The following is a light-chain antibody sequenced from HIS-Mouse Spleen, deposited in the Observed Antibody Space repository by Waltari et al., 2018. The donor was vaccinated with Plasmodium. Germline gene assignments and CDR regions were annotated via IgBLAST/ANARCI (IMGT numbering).Light chain of an antibody. V-gene: IGKV3-20*01. CDR2: GAS. J-gene: IGKJ1*01. Sequence: ELVLTQSPGTLSLSPGERATLSCRASQSVSSSYLAWYQQKPGQAPRLLIYGASSRATGIPDRFSGSGSGTDFTLTISRLESEDFAVYYCQQYGSSLPWTFGQGTKVEIK. CDR3: QQYGSSLPWT. CDR1: QSVSSSY.